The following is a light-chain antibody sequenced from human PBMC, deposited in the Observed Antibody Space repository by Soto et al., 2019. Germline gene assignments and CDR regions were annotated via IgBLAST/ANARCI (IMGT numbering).Light chain of an antibody. V-gene: IGKV1-27*01. J-gene: IGKJ3*01. CDR1: QVISNY. Sequence: DIPMTHSPSSLSASVVDRVTITCRASQVISNYLAWYQQKPGKVPKLLIYAASTLQSGVPSRFSGSGSGTDFTLSISSLQPEDVATYYCQKYNSAPFTFGPRTKVDIK. CDR3: QKYNSAPFT. CDR2: AAS.